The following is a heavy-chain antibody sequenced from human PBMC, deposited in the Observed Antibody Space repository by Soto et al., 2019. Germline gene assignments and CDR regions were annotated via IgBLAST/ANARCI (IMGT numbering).Heavy chain of an antibody. Sequence: SETLSLSCAVYGGSFSGYYWSWIRQPPGKGLEWIGEINHSGSTNYNPSLKSRVTISVDTSKNQFSLKLSSVTAADTAVYYCARPGYSSGWYRVYFDYWGQGTLVTVSS. CDR1: GGSFSGYY. V-gene: IGHV4-34*01. CDR2: INHSGST. J-gene: IGHJ4*02. CDR3: ARPGYSSGWYRVYFDY. D-gene: IGHD6-19*01.